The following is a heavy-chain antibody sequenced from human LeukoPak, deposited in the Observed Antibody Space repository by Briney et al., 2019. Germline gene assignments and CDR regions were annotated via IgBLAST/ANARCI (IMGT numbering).Heavy chain of an antibody. J-gene: IGHJ4*02. CDR1: GLTFSNAW. CDR3: ATGGYGDMDY. V-gene: IGHV3-15*07. Sequence: GGSLRLSCAASGLTFSNAWMNWVRQAPGKGPEWVGRIKSKTNGGTTDYAAPVKGRFTISRDDSENTLYLQMNSLKTEDTAVYYCATGGYGDMDYWGQGTLVTVSS. D-gene: IGHD4-17*01. CDR2: IKSKTNGGTT.